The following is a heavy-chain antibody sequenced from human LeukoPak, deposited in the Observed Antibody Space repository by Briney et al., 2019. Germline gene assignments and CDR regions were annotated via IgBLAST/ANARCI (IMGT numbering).Heavy chain of an antibody. J-gene: IGHJ4*02. D-gene: IGHD5-12*01. CDR3: AKGKVWLLDYFDY. CDR1: GFTFDDYA. V-gene: IGHV3-9*01. Sequence: SGGSLRLSCAASGFTFDDYAMPWVRQAPGKGLEWVSGISWNSGSIGYADSVKGRFTISRDNAKNSLYLQMNSLRAEDTALYYCAKGKVWLLDYFDYWGQGTLVTVSS. CDR2: ISWNSGSI.